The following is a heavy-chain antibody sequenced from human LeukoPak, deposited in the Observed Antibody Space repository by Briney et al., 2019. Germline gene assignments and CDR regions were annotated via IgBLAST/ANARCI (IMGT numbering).Heavy chain of an antibody. CDR2: IKQDGSEK. J-gene: IGHJ5*02. CDR1: GFTFSNYW. Sequence: HPGGSLRLSCAASGFTFSNYWMSWVRQAPGKGLEWVASIKQDGSEKYYVDSVKGRFTISRDNAKNSLYLQINSLRAEDTAVYHCARDRSSGWYLTPGFDPWGQGTLVTVSS. D-gene: IGHD6-19*01. V-gene: IGHV3-7*04. CDR3: ARDRSSGWYLTPGFDP.